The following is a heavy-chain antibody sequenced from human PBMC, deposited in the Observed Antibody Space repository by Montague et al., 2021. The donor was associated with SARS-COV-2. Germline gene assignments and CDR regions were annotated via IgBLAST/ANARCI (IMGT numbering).Heavy chain of an antibody. CDR2: ISCYTFDT. Sequence: SVKVSCKASGYTFSSYGVTWVRQGPGQGLEWMGWISCYTFDTHYSQNVEGRATMTTDTGTSTAYLELRSLSFDDTAVYYCVRDARDDFFGSGSPDYWGQGTLVIVSS. D-gene: IGHD3-10*01. CDR3: VRDARDDFFGSGSPDY. V-gene: IGHV1-18*01. J-gene: IGHJ4*02. CDR1: GYTFSSYG.